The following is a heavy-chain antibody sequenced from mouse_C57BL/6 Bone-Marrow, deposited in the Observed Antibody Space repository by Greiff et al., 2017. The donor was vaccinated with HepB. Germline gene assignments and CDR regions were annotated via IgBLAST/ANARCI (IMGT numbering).Heavy chain of an antibody. CDR3: ARDSIYDSYYNDY. Sequence: QVQLQQPGAELVMPGASVKLSCKASGYTFTSYWMHWVKQRPGQGLEWIGEIDPSASYTNYNQKFKGKATLTVDKSSSTAYMQLSSLTSEDSAVYYYARDSIYDSYYNDYWGRGTTLTVSS. V-gene: IGHV1-69*01. CDR1: GYTFTSYW. D-gene: IGHD2-3*01. CDR2: IDPSASYT. J-gene: IGHJ2*01.